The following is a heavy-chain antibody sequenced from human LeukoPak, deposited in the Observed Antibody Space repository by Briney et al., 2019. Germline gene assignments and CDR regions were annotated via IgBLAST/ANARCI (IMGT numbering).Heavy chain of an antibody. CDR2: ISSSSSYI. Sequence: PGGSLRLSCAASGFTFSSYSMNWVRQAPGKGLEWVSSISSSSSYIYYADSVKGRFTISRDNAKNSLYLRMNSLRAEDTAVYYCARPQWQGSGYDHWYFDLWGRGTLVTVSS. CDR3: ARPQWQGSGYDHWYFDL. J-gene: IGHJ2*01. D-gene: IGHD5-12*01. V-gene: IGHV3-21*01. CDR1: GFTFSSYS.